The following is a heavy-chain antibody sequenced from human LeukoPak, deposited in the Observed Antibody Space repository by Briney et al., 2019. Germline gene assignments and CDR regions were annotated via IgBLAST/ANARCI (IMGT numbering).Heavy chain of an antibody. V-gene: IGHV3-21*01. D-gene: IGHD3-3*01. CDR1: GFTFSTYS. CDR2: ISSSSSYI. Sequence: GGSLRLSCAASGFTFSTYSMKWVRQAQGKGLEWVSSISSSSSYIYYADSVKGRFTISRDNAKNSLYLQMNSLRAEDTAVYYCARSGGMWSYYYYGMDVWGQGTTVTISS. CDR3: ARSGGMWSYYYYGMDV. J-gene: IGHJ6*02.